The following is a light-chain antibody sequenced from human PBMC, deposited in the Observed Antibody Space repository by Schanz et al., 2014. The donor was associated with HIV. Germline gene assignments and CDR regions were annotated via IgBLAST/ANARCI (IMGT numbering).Light chain of an antibody. J-gene: IGLJ3*02. V-gene: IGLV2-11*01. CDR3: CSYAGSYTFVV. CDR2: DVT. Sequence: QSVLTQPPSASGSPGQSVTISCTGTSSDVGSYNYVSWYQQRPGKAPKLMIYDVTKRPSGVPDRFSGSKSGNTASLTISGLQAEDEADYYCCSYAGSYTFVVFGGGTKLTVL. CDR1: SSDVGSYNY.